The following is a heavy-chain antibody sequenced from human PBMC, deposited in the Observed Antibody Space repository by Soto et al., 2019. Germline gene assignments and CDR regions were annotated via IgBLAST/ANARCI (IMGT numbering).Heavy chain of an antibody. V-gene: IGHV3-13*01. D-gene: IGHD6-13*01. Sequence: GGSLRLSCAASGFTFSSYDMHWVRQATGKGLEWVSAIGTAGDTYYPGSVKGRFTISRENAKNSLYLQMNSLRAEDTAVYYCRGIAAAGTYYYYGMDVWGQGTTVTVSS. CDR1: GFTFSSYD. CDR3: RGIAAAGTYYYYGMDV. J-gene: IGHJ6*02. CDR2: IGTAGDT.